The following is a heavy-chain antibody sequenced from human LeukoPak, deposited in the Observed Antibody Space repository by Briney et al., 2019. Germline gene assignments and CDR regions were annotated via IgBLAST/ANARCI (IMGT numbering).Heavy chain of an antibody. Sequence: SETLSLTCAVYGGSFSGYYWSWIRQPPGKGLEWIGSIYYVGSTYYSPSLKSRVTISADTSKNQFSLKVTSVTAADTAVYYCVRGLATAGTDYWAQGTLVTVSS. D-gene: IGHD6-13*01. V-gene: IGHV4-34*01. CDR2: IYYVGST. J-gene: IGHJ4*02. CDR1: GGSFSGYY. CDR3: VRGLATAGTDY.